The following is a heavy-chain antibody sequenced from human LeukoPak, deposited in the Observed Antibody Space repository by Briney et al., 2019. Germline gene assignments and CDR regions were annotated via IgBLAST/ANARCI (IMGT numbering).Heavy chain of an antibody. V-gene: IGHV1-2*02. CDR1: GYTFTGYY. D-gene: IGHD2-2*01. CDR3: ARGDCSSTSCYQIYYMDV. Sequence: ASVKVSCKASGYTFTGYYMHWVRQAPGQGLEWMGWINPNSGGTNYAQKFQGRVTMTRDTSISTAYMELSRLRSDDTAMYYCARGDCSSTSCYQIYYMDVWGKGTTVTVSS. CDR2: INPNSGGT. J-gene: IGHJ6*03.